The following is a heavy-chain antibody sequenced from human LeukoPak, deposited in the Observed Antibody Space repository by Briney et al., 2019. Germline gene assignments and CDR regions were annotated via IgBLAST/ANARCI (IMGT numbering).Heavy chain of an antibody. V-gene: IGHV3-15*01. CDR3: TSDGTHYYGMDV. J-gene: IGHJ6*02. CDR1: GFTFSNAW. D-gene: IGHD1-26*01. Sequence: PGGSLRLSCAASGFTFSNAWMSWVRQAPGKGLEWVGRIKSKTDGGTTDYAAPVKGRFTISRDDSKNTLYLQMNSLKTEDTAVYYCTSDGTHYYGMDVWGQGTTVTVSS. CDR2: IKSKTDGGTT.